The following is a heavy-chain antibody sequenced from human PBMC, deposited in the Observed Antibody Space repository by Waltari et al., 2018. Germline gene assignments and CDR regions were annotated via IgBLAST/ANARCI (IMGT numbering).Heavy chain of an antibody. D-gene: IGHD1-26*01. CDR1: GGPFSSYA. J-gene: IGHJ6*03. CDR3: ARDQIVGATDYYYYYMDV. CDR2: IIPIFGTA. V-gene: IGHV1-69*05. Sequence: QVQLVQSGAEVKKPGSSVKVSCKASGGPFSSYAISWVRQAPGQGLEWMGWIIPIFGTANYAQKFQGRVTITTDESTSTAYMELSSLRSEDTAVYYCARDQIVGATDYYYYYMDVWGKGTTVTVSS.